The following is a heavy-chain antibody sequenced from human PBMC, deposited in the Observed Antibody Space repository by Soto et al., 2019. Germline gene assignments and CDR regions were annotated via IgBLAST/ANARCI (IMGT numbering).Heavy chain of an antibody. CDR3: ARVGRLHSFDS. CDR1: GFTFSSYA. V-gene: IGHV3-30-3*01. D-gene: IGHD4-17*01. J-gene: IGHJ4*02. CDR2: ISYDGSNK. Sequence: QVQLVESGGGVVQPGRSLRLSCAASGFTFSSYAMHWVRQAPGKGLEWVAVISYDGSNKYYADSVKGRFTISRDNSKNTLFRQMNSLRAEDTAVYYCARVGRLHSFDSWGQGTLVTVSS.